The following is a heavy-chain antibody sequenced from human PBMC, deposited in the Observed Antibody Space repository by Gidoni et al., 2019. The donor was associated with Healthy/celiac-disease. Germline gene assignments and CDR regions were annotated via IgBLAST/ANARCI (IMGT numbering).Heavy chain of an antibody. J-gene: IGHJ6*02. D-gene: IGHD6-13*01. Sequence: QLQLQESGPGLVKPSETLSLTCTVSGGSISSSSYYWGWIRQPPGKGLEWIGSIYYSGSTYYNPSLKSRVTISVDTSKNQFSLKLSSVTAADTAVYYCARDRAADPDYYYYYGMDVWGQGTTVTVSS. V-gene: IGHV4-39*07. CDR2: IYYSGST. CDR1: GGSISSSSYY. CDR3: ARDRAADPDYYYYYGMDV.